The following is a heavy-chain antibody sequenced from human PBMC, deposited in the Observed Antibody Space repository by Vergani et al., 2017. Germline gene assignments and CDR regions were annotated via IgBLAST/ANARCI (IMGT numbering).Heavy chain of an antibody. CDR3: ARGDDFWSGYSTYYFDY. CDR2: MNPNSGNT. J-gene: IGHJ4*02. V-gene: IGHV1-8*01. D-gene: IGHD3-3*01. CDR1: GYTFTSYD. Sequence: QVQLVQSGAEVKKPGVSVKVSCKASGYTFTSYDINWVRQATGQGLEWMGWMNPNSGNTGYAQKFQGRVTMTRNTSISTAYMELSSLRSEDTAVYYCARGDDFWSGYSTYYFDYWGQGTLVTVSS.